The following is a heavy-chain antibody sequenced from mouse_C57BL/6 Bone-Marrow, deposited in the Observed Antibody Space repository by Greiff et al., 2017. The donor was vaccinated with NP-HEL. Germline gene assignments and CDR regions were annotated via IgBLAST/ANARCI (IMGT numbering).Heavy chain of an antibody. D-gene: IGHD4-1*01. V-gene: IGHV1-15*01. CDR1: GYTFTDYE. J-gene: IGHJ2*01. Sequence: QVQLQQSGAELVRPGASVTLSCKASGYTFTDYEMHWVKQTPVHGLEWIGAIEPETGGTAYNQKFKGKAILTADKSSSTAYMELRGLTSEDSAVYYCTRLGLGFRYWGQGTTLTVSS. CDR2: IEPETGGT. CDR3: TRLGLGFRY.